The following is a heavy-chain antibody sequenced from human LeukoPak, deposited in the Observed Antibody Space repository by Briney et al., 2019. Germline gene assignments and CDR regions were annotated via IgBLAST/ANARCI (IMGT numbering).Heavy chain of an antibody. V-gene: IGHV1-8*03. CDR3: ARDLPYCSSTSRYTLFDY. J-gene: IGHJ4*02. D-gene: IGHD2-2*02. CDR1: RYTFTRYD. Sequence: GASVKVSCKGSRYTFTRYDINWVRQATGQGLEWMGWMNPNSGNTGYAQKFQGRVTITRNTSISTAYMELSSLRSEDTAVYYCARDLPYCSSTSRYTLFDYWGQGTLVTVSS. CDR2: MNPNSGNT.